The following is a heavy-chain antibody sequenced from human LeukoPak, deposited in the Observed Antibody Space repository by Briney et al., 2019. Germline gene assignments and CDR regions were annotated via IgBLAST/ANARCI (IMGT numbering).Heavy chain of an antibody. D-gene: IGHD1-26*01. Sequence: GGSLRLSCAASGFTFSNAWMSWVRQAPGKGPEWVGRIKSKTDGGTTDYAAPVKGRFTISRDDSKNTLYLQMNSLKTEDTAVYYCTTSIVGATDFDYWGQGTLVTVSS. CDR1: GFTFSNAW. CDR3: TTSIVGATDFDY. V-gene: IGHV3-15*01. CDR2: IKSKTDGGTT. J-gene: IGHJ4*02.